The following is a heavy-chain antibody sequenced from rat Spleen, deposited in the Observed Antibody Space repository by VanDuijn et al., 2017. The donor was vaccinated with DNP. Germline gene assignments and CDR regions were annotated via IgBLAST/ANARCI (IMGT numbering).Heavy chain of an antibody. CDR3: ASIPAGTYYFDY. CDR1: GFTFSNYG. CDR2: ISTGGGNT. Sequence: EVQLVEIGGGLVQPGRSLKLSCAGSGFTFSNYGMAWVRQAPTKGLEWVASISTGGGNTYYRDSVKGRFTISRDNARNTQYLQMDSLRSEDTATYYCASIPAGTYYFDYWGQGVIVTVSS. D-gene: IGHD5-1*01. J-gene: IGHJ2*01. V-gene: IGHV5S13*01.